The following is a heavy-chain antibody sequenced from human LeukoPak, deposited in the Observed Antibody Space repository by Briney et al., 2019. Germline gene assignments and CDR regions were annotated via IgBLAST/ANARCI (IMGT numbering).Heavy chain of an antibody. J-gene: IGHJ4*02. CDR3: ARDYQGGYGDKTVDY. Sequence: PGGSLRLSCAASGFTFSSYSMNWVRQAPGKGLEWIGSIYYSGSTYYNPSLKSRVTISVDTSKNQFSLKLSSVTAADTAVYYCARDYQGGYGDKTVDYWGQGTLVTVSS. D-gene: IGHD5-18*01. CDR1: GFTFSSYS. CDR2: IYYSGST. V-gene: IGHV4-39*07.